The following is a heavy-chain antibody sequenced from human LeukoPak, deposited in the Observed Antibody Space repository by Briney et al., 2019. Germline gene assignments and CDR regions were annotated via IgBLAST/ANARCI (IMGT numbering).Heavy chain of an antibody. V-gene: IGHV4-59*01. J-gene: IGHJ3*02. CDR1: GGSISSSY. CDR2: IYYSGST. Sequence: KPSETLSLTCTVSGGSISSSYWSWIRQPPGKGLEWIGYIYYSGSTNYNPSLKSRVTISVDTSKNQFSLKLSSVTAADTAVYYCARVPPRYAFDIWGQGTMVTVSS. CDR3: ARVPPRYAFDI.